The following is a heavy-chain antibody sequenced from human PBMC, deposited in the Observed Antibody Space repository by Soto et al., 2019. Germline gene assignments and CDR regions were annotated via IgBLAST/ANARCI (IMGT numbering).Heavy chain of an antibody. CDR3: ARTLFGWGIWFDP. CDR2: LSYSGSG. J-gene: IGHJ5*02. D-gene: IGHD3-10*02. V-gene: IGHV4-31*03. CDR1: GGSITNTDYY. Sequence: SETLSLTCSVSGGSITNTDYYWSWIRQHPATGLEWIGYLSYSGSGHNNPSLTSRVTISIDTLKNEFSLKLSSVTAADTAVYYCARTLFGWGIWFDPWGQGTLVTVSS.